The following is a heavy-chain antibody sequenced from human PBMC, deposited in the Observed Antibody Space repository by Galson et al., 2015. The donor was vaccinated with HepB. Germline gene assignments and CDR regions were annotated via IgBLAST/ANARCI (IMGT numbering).Heavy chain of an antibody. D-gene: IGHD3-3*01. CDR3: TKGGPYYDSWSGYWS. J-gene: IGHJ4*02. CDR1: GFSFSSYG. V-gene: IGHV3-30*18. Sequence: SLRLSCAASGFSFSSYGMHWVRQAPGKGLEWVAVISYDGSDKYYADSVKGRFTISRDSSKNTLYLQMNSLRAEDTSVYYCTKGGPYYDSWSGYWSWGQGTLVTVSS. CDR2: ISYDGSDK.